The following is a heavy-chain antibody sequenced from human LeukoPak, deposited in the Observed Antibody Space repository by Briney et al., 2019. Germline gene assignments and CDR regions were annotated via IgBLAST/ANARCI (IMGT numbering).Heavy chain of an antibody. V-gene: IGHV1-69*05. Sequence: ASVKVSCKASGGTFSSYAISWVRQAPGQGLEWMGRIIPIFGTANYAQKFQGRVTITTDESTSTAYMELSSLRSEDTAVYYCARDNFGSSWPQASWFDPWGQGTLVTVSS. CDR2: IIPIFGTA. J-gene: IGHJ5*02. CDR1: GGTFSSYA. D-gene: IGHD6-13*01. CDR3: ARDNFGSSWPQASWFDP.